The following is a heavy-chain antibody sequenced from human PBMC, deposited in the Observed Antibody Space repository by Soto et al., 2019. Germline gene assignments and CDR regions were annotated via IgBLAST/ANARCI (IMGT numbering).Heavy chain of an antibody. J-gene: IGHJ4*01. CDR2: IYPGDSDT. Sequence: PGESLKISCKGSGYSFTTYWIGWVRQMPGKGLEWMGIIYPGDSDTRYSPSFEGQVTISADKSISTAYLQWSGLKASDTAMYYCVRGSVSYYFDYWGHGTLVTVSS. V-gene: IGHV5-51*01. CDR1: GYSFTTYW. CDR3: VRGSVSYYFDY. D-gene: IGHD3-10*01.